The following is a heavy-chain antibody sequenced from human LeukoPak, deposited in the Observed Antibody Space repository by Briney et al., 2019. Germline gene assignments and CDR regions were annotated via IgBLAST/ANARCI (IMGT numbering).Heavy chain of an antibody. D-gene: IGHD3-16*01. Sequence: GESLKISCKGSGSSFTTHWIGWVRQQPGKGLEWMGIIYVGDSDTRYSPAFQGQVTISADKSISTAYLQWSSLKASGTAMYYCARLASVSWGIYPRYMDVWGKGTTVTVSS. V-gene: IGHV5-51*01. J-gene: IGHJ6*03. CDR3: ARLASVSWGIYPRYMDV. CDR2: IYVGDSDT. CDR1: GSSFTTHW.